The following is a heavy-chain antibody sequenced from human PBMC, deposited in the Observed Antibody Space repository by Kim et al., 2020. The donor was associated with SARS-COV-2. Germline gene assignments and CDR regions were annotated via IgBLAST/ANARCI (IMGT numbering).Heavy chain of an antibody. CDR1: GGSFSGYY. Sequence: SETLSLTCAVYGGSFSGYYWSWIRQPPGKGLEWIGEINHSGSTNYNPSLKSRVTISVDTSKNQFSLKLSSVTAADTAVYYCARVSGYSTHFDYWGQGTLVTVSS. CDR2: INHSGST. CDR3: ARVSGYSTHFDY. D-gene: IGHD3-22*01. J-gene: IGHJ4*02. V-gene: IGHV4-34*01.